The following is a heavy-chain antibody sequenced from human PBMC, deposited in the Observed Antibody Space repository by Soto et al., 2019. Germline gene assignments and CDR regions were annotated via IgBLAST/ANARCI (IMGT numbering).Heavy chain of an antibody. D-gene: IGHD6-13*01. Sequence: ASVKVSCKASGYTFTSYGISWVRQAPGQGLEWMGWISAYNGNTNYAQKLQGRVTMTTDTSTSTAYMELRSLRSDDTAVYYCARVIAAAGSYYYDMDVWGQGTTVTVSS. CDR2: ISAYNGNT. V-gene: IGHV1-18*01. J-gene: IGHJ6*02. CDR3: ARVIAAAGSYYYDMDV. CDR1: GYTFTSYG.